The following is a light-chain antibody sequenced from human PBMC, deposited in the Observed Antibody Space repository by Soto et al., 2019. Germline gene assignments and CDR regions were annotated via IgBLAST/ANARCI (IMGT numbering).Light chain of an antibody. CDR3: QKYNSAPFT. J-gene: IGKJ3*01. CDR1: QSVSSN. CDR2: GAF. Sequence: EIVMTQSPVTLSVSPGERATLSCRASQSVSSNLAWYQQKPGQAPSLLIYGAFTRATGIPARFSGSGSGTDFTLTISNLQPEDVASYYCQKYNSAPFTFGPGTEVDIK. V-gene: IGKV3-15*01.